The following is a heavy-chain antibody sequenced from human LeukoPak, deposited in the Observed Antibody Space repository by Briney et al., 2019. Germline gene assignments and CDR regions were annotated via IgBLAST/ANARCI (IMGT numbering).Heavy chain of an antibody. J-gene: IGHJ5*02. CDR2: ISGSGGST. CDR3: AKDVDVLLWFGGLDP. Sequence: PGGSLRLSCAASGFTFSSYAMSWVRQAPGKGLEWVSAISGSGGSTYYADSVKGRFTISRNNSKNTLYLQMNSLRAEDTAVYYCAKDVDVLLWFGGLDPWGQGTLVTVSS. V-gene: IGHV3-23*01. CDR1: GFTFSSYA. D-gene: IGHD3-10*01.